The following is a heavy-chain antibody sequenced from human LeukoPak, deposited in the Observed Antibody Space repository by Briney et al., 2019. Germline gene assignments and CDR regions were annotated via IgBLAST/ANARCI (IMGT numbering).Heavy chain of an antibody. Sequence: GGSLRLSCAASGFTFSSYAMSWVRQAPGKGLEWVSAISGSGGSTYYADSVKGRFTISRDNSKNTLYLQMNSLRAEDTAVYYCAEDETYYDFWSGYPLEYWGQGTLVAVSS. D-gene: IGHD3-3*01. J-gene: IGHJ4*02. CDR3: AEDETYYDFWSGYPLEY. CDR1: GFTFSSYA. V-gene: IGHV3-23*01. CDR2: ISGSGGST.